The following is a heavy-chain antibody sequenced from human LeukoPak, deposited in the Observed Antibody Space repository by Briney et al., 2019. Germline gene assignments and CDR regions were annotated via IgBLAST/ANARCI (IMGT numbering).Heavy chain of an antibody. D-gene: IGHD1-1*01. CDR1: GFTFSRYA. Sequence: GGSLRLSCAASGFTFSRYAMSWVRQAPGKGLEWVSAISGSGGSTYYADSVKGRFTISRDNSKNTLYLQMNSLRAEDTAVYYCAKDLNLTDATHWFDPCGQGTLVTVSS. CDR2: ISGSGGST. V-gene: IGHV3-23*01. CDR3: AKDLNLTDATHWFDP. J-gene: IGHJ5*02.